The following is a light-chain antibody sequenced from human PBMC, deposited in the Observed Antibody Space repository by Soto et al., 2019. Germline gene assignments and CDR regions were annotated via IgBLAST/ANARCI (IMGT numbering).Light chain of an antibody. CDR3: QQSYSTPSIT. Sequence: DIQMTQSPSSLSASVGDRVTITCRASQSISSYLNWYQQKPGKAPKLLIYAASSLQSGVPSRFSGSGSGTDFTLTISSLQPEDFATYYCQQSYSTPSITFGQGTRLKIK. CDR2: AAS. J-gene: IGKJ5*01. V-gene: IGKV1-39*01. CDR1: QSISSY.